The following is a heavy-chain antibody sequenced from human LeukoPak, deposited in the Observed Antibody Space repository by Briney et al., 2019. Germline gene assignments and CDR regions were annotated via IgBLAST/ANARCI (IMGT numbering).Heavy chain of an antibody. CDR3: ARGPFGSGSFLDY. D-gene: IGHD3-10*01. Sequence: GASVKVSCKASGYIFSSNDINWVRQAAGQGLEWMGWMNPNSGDTGYTEKFQGRVAMTRSTSITTAYMELSSLRSEDTAVHYCARGPFGSGSFLDYWGQGTLVTVSS. J-gene: IGHJ4*02. CDR2: MNPNSGDT. V-gene: IGHV1-8*02. CDR1: GYIFSSND.